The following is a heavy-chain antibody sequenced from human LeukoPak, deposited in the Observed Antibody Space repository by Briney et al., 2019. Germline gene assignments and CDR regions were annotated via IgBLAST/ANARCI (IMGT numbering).Heavy chain of an antibody. CDR1: GGSISSGDYY. CDR2: IYYSGST. D-gene: IGHD2-15*01. CDR3: ARGDKDFYYGMDV. J-gene: IGHJ6*02. Sequence: PSETLSLTCTVSGGSISSGDYYWSWIRQPPGKGLEWIGYIYYSGSTYYNPSLKSRLTISVDTSKNQFSLKLSSVTAADTAVYYCARGDKDFYYGMDVWGQGTTVTVSS. V-gene: IGHV4-30-4*01.